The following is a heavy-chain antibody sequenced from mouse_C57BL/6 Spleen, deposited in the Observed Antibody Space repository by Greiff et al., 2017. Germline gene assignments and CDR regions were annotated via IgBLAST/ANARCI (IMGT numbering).Heavy chain of an antibody. CDR1: GYTFTSYW. V-gene: IGHV1-55*01. D-gene: IGHD3-2*02. Sequence: VKLMESGAELVKPGASVKMSCKASGYTFTSYWITWVKQRPGQGLEWIGDIYPGSGSTNYNEKFKSKATLTVDTSSSTAYMQLSSLTSEDSAVYYCARRSSSGPYFDYWGQGTTLTVSS. CDR2: IYPGSGST. J-gene: IGHJ2*01. CDR3: ARRSSSGPYFDY.